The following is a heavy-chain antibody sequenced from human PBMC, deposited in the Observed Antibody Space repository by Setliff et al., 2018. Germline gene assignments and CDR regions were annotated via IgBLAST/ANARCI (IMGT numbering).Heavy chain of an antibody. CDR3: TTSGSYLDYDY. CDR2: INGDGTIT. D-gene: IGHD1-26*01. CDR1: GFTFSSFW. V-gene: IGHV3-74*01. J-gene: IGHJ4*02. Sequence: GGSLRLSCAASGFTFSSFWMYWVRQVPGKGLVWVSRINGDGTITHYADSVKGRFTIPRDNAKNTLYLQMNSLKTEDTAVYYCTTSGSYLDYDYWGQGTLVTVSS.